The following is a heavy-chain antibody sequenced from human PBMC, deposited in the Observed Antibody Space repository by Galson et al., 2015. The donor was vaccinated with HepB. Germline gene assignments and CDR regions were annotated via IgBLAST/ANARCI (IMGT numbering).Heavy chain of an antibody. D-gene: IGHD1-1*01. V-gene: IGHV3-66*01. J-gene: IGHJ4*02. Sequence: SLRLAGAVSGLNVSTNYMSWVRQAPGKGLEWVSVIYSSGNTYYADSVKGRFIFSRDNSTNTGYFQMNSLRAEDAGVYYCARGHEGYSGLGPAYWGQGTLVTVSS. CDR2: IYSSGNT. CDR1: GLNVSTNY. CDR3: ARGHEGYSGLGPAY.